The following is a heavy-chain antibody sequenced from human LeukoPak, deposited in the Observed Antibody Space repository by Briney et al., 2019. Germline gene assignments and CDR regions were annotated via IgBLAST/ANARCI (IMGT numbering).Heavy chain of an antibody. J-gene: IGHJ3*02. CDR3: ARELANWGSNAFDI. D-gene: IGHD7-27*01. Sequence: GGSLRLSCAASGFTFSSYAISWVRQAPGQGLEWMGGIIPIFGTANYAQKFQGRVTITTDESTSTAYMELSSLRSEDTAVYYCARELANWGSNAFDIWGQGTMVTVSS. V-gene: IGHV1-69*05. CDR2: IIPIFGTA. CDR1: GFTFSSYA.